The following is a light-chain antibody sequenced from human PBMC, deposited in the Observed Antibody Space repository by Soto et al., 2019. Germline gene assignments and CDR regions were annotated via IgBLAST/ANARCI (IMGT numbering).Light chain of an antibody. CDR2: RNN. CDR1: SSNIGSNY. CDR3: AACDDSLSGWV. Sequence: QSVLTQPPSASGTPGQRVTISYSGSSSNIGSNYVYWYQQLPGTAPKLLIYRNNQRPSGVPDRFSGSKSGTSASLAISGLRSEDEADYYCAACDDSLSGWVFGGGTQLTVL. J-gene: IGLJ3*02. V-gene: IGLV1-47*01.